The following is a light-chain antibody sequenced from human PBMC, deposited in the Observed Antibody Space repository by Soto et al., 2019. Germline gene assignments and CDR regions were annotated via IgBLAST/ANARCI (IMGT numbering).Light chain of an antibody. Sequence: DIQMTQSPSSLSASVGDRVTITCLASQTISIYLNWYQQNPGKAPKLLIDTASSLQSGVPSRFSGSGSRTDFTLTISSLQPEDFATYSCQQISNIPYTFGQGTKLEIK. CDR2: TAS. CDR3: QQISNIPYT. CDR1: QTISIY. V-gene: IGKV1-39*01. J-gene: IGKJ2*01.